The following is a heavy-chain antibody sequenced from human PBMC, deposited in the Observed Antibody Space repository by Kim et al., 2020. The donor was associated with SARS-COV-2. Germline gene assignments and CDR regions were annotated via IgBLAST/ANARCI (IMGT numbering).Heavy chain of an antibody. D-gene: IGHD3-3*01. CDR2: INHSGST. V-gene: IGHV4-34*01. J-gene: IGHJ3*02. CDR1: GGSFSGYY. CDR3: ARGDPFYDFWSGSHNDAFDI. Sequence: SETLSLTCAVYGGSFSGYYWSWIRQPPGKGLEWIGEINHSGSTNYNPSLKSRVTISVDTSKNQFSLKLSSVTAADTAVYYCARGDPFYDFWSGSHNDAFDIWGQGTMVTVSS.